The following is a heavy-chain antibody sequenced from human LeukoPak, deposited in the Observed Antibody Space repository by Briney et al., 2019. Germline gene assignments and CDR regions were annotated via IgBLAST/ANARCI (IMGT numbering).Heavy chain of an antibody. V-gene: IGHV1-18*01. D-gene: IGHD3-22*01. CDR1: GYTFTNYG. CDR2: ISAYNGNT. Sequence: ASVKVSCKASGYTFTNYGISWVRQAPGQGLEWMGWISAYNGNTNYAQKLQGRVTMTTDTSTSTAYMELRSLRSDDTVVYYCARSGVGYYYDSSGYYPLDYWGQGTLVAVSS. CDR3: ARSGVGYYYDSSGYYPLDY. J-gene: IGHJ4*02.